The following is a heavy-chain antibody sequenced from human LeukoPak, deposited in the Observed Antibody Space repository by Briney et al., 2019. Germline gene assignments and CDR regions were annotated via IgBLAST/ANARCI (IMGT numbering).Heavy chain of an antibody. D-gene: IGHD6-13*01. CDR3: AKKAAAGEYFDS. J-gene: IGHJ4*02. V-gene: IGHV3-64*01. CDR2: ISSNGGST. Sequence: GGSLRLSCAASGFTFSSYAMHWVRQAPGKGLEYVSAISSNGGSTYYANSVKGRFTISRDNSKNTLYLQMNSLRAEDTAVYYCAKKAAAGEYFDSWGQGSLVTVSS. CDR1: GFTFSSYA.